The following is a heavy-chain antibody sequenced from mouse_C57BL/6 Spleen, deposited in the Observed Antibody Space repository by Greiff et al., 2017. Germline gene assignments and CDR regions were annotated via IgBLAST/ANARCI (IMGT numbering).Heavy chain of an antibody. CDR3: ASYYGSSYWYFDV. CDR2: IYPRSGNT. V-gene: IGHV1-81*01. D-gene: IGHD1-1*01. CDR1: GYTFTSYG. J-gene: IGHJ1*03. Sequence: QVQLQQSGAELARPGASVKLSCKASGYTFTSYGISWVKQRTGQGLAWIGAIYPRSGNTYYNEKFKGKATLTADKSSSTAYMELRSLTSEDSAVYFCASYYGSSYWYFDVWGTGTTVTVSS.